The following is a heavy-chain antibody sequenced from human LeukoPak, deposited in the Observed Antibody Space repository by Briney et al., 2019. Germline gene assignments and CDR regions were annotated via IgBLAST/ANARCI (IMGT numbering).Heavy chain of an antibody. D-gene: IGHD3-10*01. CDR2: IFYSGTT. Sequence: SETLSLTCTVSGGSISSYYWSWIRQPPGKGLEWIGFIFYSGTTNYSPSLRSRVTISVDTSKNQFSLKLSSVTAADTAVYYCARSFRGMVRGVIHNWFDPWGQGTLVTVSS. CDR1: GGSISSYY. V-gene: IGHV4-59*08. J-gene: IGHJ5*02. CDR3: ARSFRGMVRGVIHNWFDP.